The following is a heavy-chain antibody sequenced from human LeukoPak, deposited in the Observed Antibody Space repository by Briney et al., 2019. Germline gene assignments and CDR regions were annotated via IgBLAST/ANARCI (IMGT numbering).Heavy chain of an antibody. CDR1: GYMLTKLP. D-gene: IGHD6-13*01. Sequence: ASVKVSCKVSGYMLTKLPMHWVRQAPGKGLEWMGGFDFEDGEAIYAPKFRGRVTMTEDTATDIAYMELTSLRSEDTAVYYCARTPSGSSWYDYWGQGTLVTVSS. V-gene: IGHV1-24*01. CDR2: FDFEDGEA. CDR3: ARTPSGSSWYDY. J-gene: IGHJ4*02.